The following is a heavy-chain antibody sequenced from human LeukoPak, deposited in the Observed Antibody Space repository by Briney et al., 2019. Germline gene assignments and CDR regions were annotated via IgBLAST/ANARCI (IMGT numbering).Heavy chain of an antibody. J-gene: IGHJ4*02. V-gene: IGHV3-66*01. CDR2: IYSGGDT. CDR3: TRDPDG. CDR1: GFTVTNYY. Sequence: GGSLRLSCAASGFTVTNYYMSWVRQAPGKGLEWVSVIYSGGDTFHADSVKGRFTHSRDNSKNILYLQMNSLRAEDTAVYYCTRDPDGWGQGTLVTVSS.